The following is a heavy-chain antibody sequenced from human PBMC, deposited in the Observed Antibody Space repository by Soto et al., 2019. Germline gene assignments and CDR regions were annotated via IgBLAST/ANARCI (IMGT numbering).Heavy chain of an antibody. V-gene: IGHV4-34*01. CDR1: GGSFSGYY. D-gene: IGHD3-3*01. CDR2: INHSGST. J-gene: IGHJ6*02. Sequence: ETLSLTCAVYGGSFSGYYWSWIRQPPGKGLEWIGEINHSGSTNYNPSLKSRVTISVDTSKNQFSLKLSSVTAADTAVYYCARFRRITIFGVVSYYYGMDVWGQGTTVTVSS. CDR3: ARFRRITIFGVVSYYYGMDV.